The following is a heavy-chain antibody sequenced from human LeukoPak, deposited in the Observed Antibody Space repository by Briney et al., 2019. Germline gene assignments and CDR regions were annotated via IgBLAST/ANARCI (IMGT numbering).Heavy chain of an antibody. V-gene: IGHV3-48*03. CDR2: ISSSGSTI. Sequence: SGGSLRLSCAASGFTFSSYAMHWVRQAPGKGLGWVSYISSSGSTIYYADSVKGRFTISRDNAKNPLYLQMNSLRAEDTAVYYCAFTYYDYVWGSYGDFDYWGQGTLVTVSS. D-gene: IGHD3-16*01. CDR3: AFTYYDYVWGSYGDFDY. CDR1: GFTFSSYA. J-gene: IGHJ4*02.